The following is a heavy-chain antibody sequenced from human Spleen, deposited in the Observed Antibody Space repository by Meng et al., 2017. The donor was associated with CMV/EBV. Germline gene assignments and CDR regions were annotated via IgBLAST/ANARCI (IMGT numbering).Heavy chain of an antibody. D-gene: IGHD2-15*01. J-gene: IGHJ4*02. CDR1: GFTFSSYS. CDR2: ITGSSSFI. V-gene: IGHV3-21*01. Sequence: SGFTFSSYSMNWVRQAPGKGPECVSSITGSSSFIYYADSVKGRFTISRDNAKNSLFLQMESLRVEDTAVYYCVRDCSGGSCYGVNDYWGQGTLVTVSS. CDR3: VRDCSGGSCYGVNDY.